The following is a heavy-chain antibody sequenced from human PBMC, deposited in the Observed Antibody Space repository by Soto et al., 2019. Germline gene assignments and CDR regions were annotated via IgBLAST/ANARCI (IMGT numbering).Heavy chain of an antibody. V-gene: IGHV3-23*01. CDR2: FSGSGGST. Sequence: EVQLLESGGGLVQPGGSLRLSCAVSGFTFSSHTMSWVPRAPGKGLEWVSVFSGSGGSTYYADSVKGRFTISTDNSKNTLYLQMNSLRVEDTPVYYCAKYLSSSSGWFAPWGQGTLVTVSS. D-gene: IGHD6-6*01. J-gene: IGHJ5*02. CDR1: GFTFSSHT. CDR3: AKYLSSSSGWFAP.